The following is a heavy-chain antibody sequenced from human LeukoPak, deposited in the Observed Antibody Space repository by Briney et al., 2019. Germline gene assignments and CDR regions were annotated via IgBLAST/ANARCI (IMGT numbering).Heavy chain of an antibody. D-gene: IGHD5-24*01. CDR3: ASTVDGYNSHSPDY. Sequence: GGSLRLSCAASGFTFSSYSMNWVRQAPGKGLEWVSSISSSSSYIYYADSVKGRFTISRDNAKNSLYLQMNSLRAEDTAVYYCASTVDGYNSHSPDYWGQGTLVTVSS. CDR2: ISSSSSYI. V-gene: IGHV3-21*01. CDR1: GFTFSSYS. J-gene: IGHJ4*02.